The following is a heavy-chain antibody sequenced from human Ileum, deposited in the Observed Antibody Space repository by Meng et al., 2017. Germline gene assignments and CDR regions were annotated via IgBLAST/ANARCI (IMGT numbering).Heavy chain of an antibody. CDR1: GFTFSNYW. CDR2: INRDETST. D-gene: IGHD1-26*01. Sequence: EVQLVEAGGGLVQPGGSWRLSCAASGFTFSNYWMHWVRQVPGKGLVWVSRINRDETSTSYADSLEGRFSISRDNAKNTLYLQMNNLRPEDTAVYYCSRDLSSEWELVGWGQGTLVTVSS. J-gene: IGHJ4*02. CDR3: SRDLSSEWELVG. V-gene: IGHV3-74*01.